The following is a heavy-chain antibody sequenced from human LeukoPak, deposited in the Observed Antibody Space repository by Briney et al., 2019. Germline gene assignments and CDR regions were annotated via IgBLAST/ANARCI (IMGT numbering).Heavy chain of an antibody. Sequence: GGSQRLSCSVSGFTFNTYVMHWVRQATRKGLEYVSAISSNGDNTYYADSVKGRFTISRDNSKNTLYLQMSSLRADDTAVYYCVRGTGYWGQGTLVTVSS. J-gene: IGHJ4*02. CDR2: ISSNGDNT. V-gene: IGHV3-64D*06. CDR1: GFTFNTYV. CDR3: VRGTGY.